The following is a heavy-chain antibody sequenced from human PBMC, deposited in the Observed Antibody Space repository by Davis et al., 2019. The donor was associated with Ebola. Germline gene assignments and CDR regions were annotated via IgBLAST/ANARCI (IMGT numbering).Heavy chain of an antibody. J-gene: IGHJ4*02. Sequence: GGSLRLSCAPSGFTFSSYAMSWVRQAPGKGLEWVSAISGSGGSTYYADFVKGRFTTSRDNSKNTLYLQMNSLRAEDTAVYYWAGGTYDILTGYFDYWGQGTLVTVSS. CDR2: ISGSGGST. D-gene: IGHD3-9*01. V-gene: IGHV3-23*01. CDR1: GFTFSSYA. CDR3: AGGTYDILTGYFDY.